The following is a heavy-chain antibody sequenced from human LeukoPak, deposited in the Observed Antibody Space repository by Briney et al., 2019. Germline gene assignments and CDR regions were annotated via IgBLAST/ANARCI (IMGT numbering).Heavy chain of an antibody. D-gene: IGHD6-19*01. Sequence: GGSLRLSCAASGFTFSSYGMHWVRQAPGKGLEWVAFIRYDGSNKYYADSVKGRFTISRDNSKNPLYLQMNSLRAEDTAVYYCAKDNFIAVAAYYFDYWGQGTLVTVSS. J-gene: IGHJ4*02. CDR1: GFTFSSYG. CDR2: IRYDGSNK. V-gene: IGHV3-30*02. CDR3: AKDNFIAVAAYYFDY.